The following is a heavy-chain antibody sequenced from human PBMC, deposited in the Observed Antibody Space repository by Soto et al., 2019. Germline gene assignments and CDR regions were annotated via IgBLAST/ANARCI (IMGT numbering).Heavy chain of an antibody. Sequence: WLSLRLSCAASGFTFSSYSMNWVRQAPGKGLEWVSSISSSSSYIYYVDSVKVRFTISRDNAKNSLYLQMSSLRAEDTAVYYCARDPPGEGAAMFDLWGQGSLVTVSS. CDR2: ISSSSSYI. CDR1: GFTFSSYS. D-gene: IGHD3-10*01. V-gene: IGHV3-21*01. CDR3: ARDPPGEGAAMFDL. J-gene: IGHJ5*02.